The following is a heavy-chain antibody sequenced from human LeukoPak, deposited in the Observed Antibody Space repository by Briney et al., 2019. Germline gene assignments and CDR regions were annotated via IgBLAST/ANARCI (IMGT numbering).Heavy chain of an antibody. CDR1: GFTFSSYA. V-gene: IGHV3-23*01. D-gene: IGHD3-10*01. Sequence: EGSLRLSCAASGFTFSSYAMSWVRQAPGKGLEWVSAISGSGTNTYYADSVKGRFTISRDNSENTLYLQINNLSAEDTALYYCGRQGIYASGNLDYWGQGSLVTVSS. CDR2: ISGSGTNT. J-gene: IGHJ4*02. CDR3: GRQGIYASGNLDY.